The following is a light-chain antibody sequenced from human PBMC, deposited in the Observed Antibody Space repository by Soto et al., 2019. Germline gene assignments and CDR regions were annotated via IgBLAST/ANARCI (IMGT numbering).Light chain of an antibody. Sequence: ETVATQSPGTLSLSPGEGATLSCRASQSVDNNYLAWYQQKPGQAPRLLIHGTSNRASGIPDRFSGSGSGTDFTLTISRLEPEDFAVYYCHQYGTAPYTFGQGTTLELK. J-gene: IGKJ2*01. V-gene: IGKV3-20*01. CDR1: QSVDNNY. CDR2: GTS. CDR3: HQYGTAPYT.